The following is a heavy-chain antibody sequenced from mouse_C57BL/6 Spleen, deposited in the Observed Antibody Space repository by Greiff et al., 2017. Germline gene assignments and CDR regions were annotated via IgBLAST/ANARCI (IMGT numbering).Heavy chain of an antibody. V-gene: IGHV2-5*01. D-gene: IGHD1-3*01. CDR3: AKNRLRDYYAMDY. J-gene: IGHJ4*01. CDR1: GFSLTSYG. CDR2: IWRGGST. Sequence: VKLMESGPGLVQPSQSLSITCTVSGFSLTSYGVHWVRQSPGKGLEWLGVIWRGGSTDYNAAFMSRLSITKDNSKSQVFFKMNSLQADDTAIYYCAKNRLRDYYAMDYWCQGTSVTVSS.